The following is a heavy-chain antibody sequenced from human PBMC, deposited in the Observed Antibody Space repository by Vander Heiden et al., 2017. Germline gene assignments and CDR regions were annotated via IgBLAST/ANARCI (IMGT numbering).Heavy chain of an antibody. CDR2: IIPIFGTA. D-gene: IGHD5-12*01. V-gene: IGHV1-69*01. CDR3: ARGGDGYNSHYYYYGMDV. J-gene: IGHJ6*02. CDR1: GGAFSSYA. Sequence: QVQLVQSGAEVTKPGSSVKVSCKASGGAFSSYAISWVRQAPGQGLEWMGGIIPIFGTANYAQKFQGRVTITADESTSTAYMELSSLRSEDTAVYYCARGGDGYNSHYYYYGMDVWGQGTTVTVSS.